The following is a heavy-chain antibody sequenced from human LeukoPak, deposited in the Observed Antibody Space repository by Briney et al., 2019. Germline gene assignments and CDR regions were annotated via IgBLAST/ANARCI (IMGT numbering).Heavy chain of an antibody. CDR3: ARVRSNYSHGMDV. D-gene: IGHD4-4*01. Sequence: SQTLSLTCAVSGGSISSGGYSWSWIRQPPGKGLEWIGYIYHSGSTYYNPSLKSRVTISVGRSKNQFSLKLSPVTAADTAVYYCARVRSNYSHGMDVWGQGTTVTVSS. J-gene: IGHJ6*02. CDR2: IYHSGST. V-gene: IGHV4-30-2*01. CDR1: GGSISSGGYS.